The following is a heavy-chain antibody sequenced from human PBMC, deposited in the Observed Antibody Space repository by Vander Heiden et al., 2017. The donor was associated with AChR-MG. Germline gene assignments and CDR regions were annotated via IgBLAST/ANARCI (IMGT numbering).Heavy chain of an antibody. D-gene: IGHD2-2*01. CDR1: GFTFSSYG. J-gene: IGHJ4*02. V-gene: IGHV3-30*18. CDR2: ISYDGSNK. Sequence: QVQLVESGGGVVQPGRSLRLSCAASGFTFSSYGMHWVRQAPGKGLEWVAVISYDGSNKYYADSVKGRFTISRDNSKNTLYLQMNSLRAEDTAVYYCAKALGLPAASVIPSYGVDYWGQGTLVTVSS. CDR3: AKALGLPAASVIPSYGVDY.